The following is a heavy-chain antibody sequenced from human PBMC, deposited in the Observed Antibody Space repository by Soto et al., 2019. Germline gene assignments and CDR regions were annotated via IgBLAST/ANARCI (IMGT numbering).Heavy chain of an antibody. D-gene: IGHD2-15*01. CDR2: ISSSGDTI. V-gene: IGHV3-48*02. CDR1: GYTFTSYA. Sequence: SCKASGYTFTSYAMNWVRQAPGKGLEWVSFISSSGDTIHYADSVKGRFTVSRDNAKNSLYLQMNSLRDEDTAVYYCARDHYCSGDTCYLISFDYWGQGTQVTVSS. CDR3: ARDHYCSGDTCYLISFDY. J-gene: IGHJ4*02.